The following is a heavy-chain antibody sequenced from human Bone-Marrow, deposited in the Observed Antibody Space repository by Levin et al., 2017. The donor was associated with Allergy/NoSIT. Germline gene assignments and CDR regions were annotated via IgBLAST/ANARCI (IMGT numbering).Heavy chain of an antibody. Sequence: GESLKISCKASGYTFTGYYMHWVRQAPGQGLEWMGWINPNSGGTNYAQKFQGRVTMTRDTSISTAYMELSRLRSDDTAVYYCARRLLYDSSGYFDYWGQGTLVTVSS. V-gene: IGHV1-2*02. J-gene: IGHJ4*02. CDR1: GYTFTGYY. D-gene: IGHD3-22*01. CDR2: INPNSGGT. CDR3: ARRLLYDSSGYFDY.